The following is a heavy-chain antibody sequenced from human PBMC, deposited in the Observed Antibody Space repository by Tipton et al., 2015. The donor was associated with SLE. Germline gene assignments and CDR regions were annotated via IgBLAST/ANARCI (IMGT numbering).Heavy chain of an antibody. CDR2: INHSGST. Sequence: LRLSCAVYGGSFSGYYWSWIRQPPGKGLEWIGEINHSGSTNYNPSLKSRVTISVDTSKNQFSLKLSSVTAADTAVYYCASERQQLVLWFDPWGQGTLVTVSS. CDR1: GGSFSGYY. D-gene: IGHD6-13*01. CDR3: ASERQQLVLWFDP. V-gene: IGHV4-34*01. J-gene: IGHJ5*02.